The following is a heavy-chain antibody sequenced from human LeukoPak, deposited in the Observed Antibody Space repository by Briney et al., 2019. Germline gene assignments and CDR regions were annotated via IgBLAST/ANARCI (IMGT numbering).Heavy chain of an antibody. V-gene: IGHV3-30-3*01. Sequence: GGSLRLSCAASGFTFSSYAMHWVRQAPGKGLEWVAVISYDGSNKYYADSVKGRFTISRDNSKNTLYLQMNSLRAEDTAVYYCARGRRWIQLTSRFDYWGQGTLVTVSS. J-gene: IGHJ4*02. CDR1: GFTFSSYA. CDR3: ARGRRWIQLTSRFDY. CDR2: ISYDGSNK. D-gene: IGHD5-18*01.